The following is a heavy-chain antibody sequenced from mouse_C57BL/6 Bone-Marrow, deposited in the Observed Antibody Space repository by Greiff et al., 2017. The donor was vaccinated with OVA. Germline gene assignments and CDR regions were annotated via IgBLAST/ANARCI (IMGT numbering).Heavy chain of an antibody. CDR2: IHPNSGST. V-gene: IGHV1-64*01. Sequence: VQLQQPGAELVKPGASVKLSCKASSYTFTSYWMHWVKQRPGQGLEWIGMIHPNSGSTNYNEKFKSKATLTVDKSSSTAYMQLSSLTSEDSAVYYCKLSGYFDYWGQGTTLTVSS. J-gene: IGHJ2*01. CDR1: SYTFTSYW. D-gene: IGHD3-1*01. CDR3: KLSGYFDY.